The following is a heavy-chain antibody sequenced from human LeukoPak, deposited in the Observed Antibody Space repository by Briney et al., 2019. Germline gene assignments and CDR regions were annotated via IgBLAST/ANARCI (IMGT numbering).Heavy chain of an antibody. CDR3: AKDLRAVAGRGPFDY. V-gene: IGHV3-23*01. CDR2: VNGSGDTT. CDR1: GFIFSNYA. D-gene: IGHD6-19*01. J-gene: IGHJ4*02. Sequence: GGSLRLSCAASGFIFSNYAMSWVRQAPGKGPEWVSAVNGSGDTTYYADSVKGRFTISRDNSKNTMHLEMNSLRAEDTAVYYCAKDLRAVAGRGPFDYWGQGTLVTVSS.